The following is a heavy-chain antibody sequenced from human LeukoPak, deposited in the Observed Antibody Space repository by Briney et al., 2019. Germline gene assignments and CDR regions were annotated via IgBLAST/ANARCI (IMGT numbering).Heavy chain of an antibody. CDR1: GYTFASYD. V-gene: IGHV1-8*01. Sequence: ASVKVPCKASGYTFASYDINWVRQAAGQGLEWMGWMSPNSGNTGYAQKFQGRVTMTRNTSISTAYMELSSLRSEDTAVYYCARGRYSSSWSNWFDPWGQGTLVTVSS. CDR2: MSPNSGNT. D-gene: IGHD6-13*01. CDR3: ARGRYSSSWSNWFDP. J-gene: IGHJ5*02.